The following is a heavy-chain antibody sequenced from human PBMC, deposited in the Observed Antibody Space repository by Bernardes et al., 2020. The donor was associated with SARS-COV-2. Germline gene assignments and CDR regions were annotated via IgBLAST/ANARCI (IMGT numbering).Heavy chain of an antibody. CDR3: ARVSPAGTTFDY. CDR1: GFSFSSHW. Sequence: GGSLRLFCAASGFSFSSHWMHWVRQAPGKGLVWVSRINHDGGTTTYADSVKGRFTISRDNAKNTLFLQMNSLRAEDMAVYYCARVSPAGTTFDYWGQGTLVTVSS. CDR2: INHDGGTT. J-gene: IGHJ4*02. D-gene: IGHD6-13*01. V-gene: IGHV3-74*01.